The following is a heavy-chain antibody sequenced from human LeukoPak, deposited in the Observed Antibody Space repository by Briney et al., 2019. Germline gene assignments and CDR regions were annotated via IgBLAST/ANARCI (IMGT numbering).Heavy chain of an antibody. CDR1: GFTLSSYW. CDR3: ARDGSSWSNWLDP. D-gene: IGHD6-13*01. J-gene: IGHJ5*02. V-gene: IGHV3-74*01. CDR2: INSDGSST. Sequence: GGSLRLSCAASGFTLSSYWVHWVRQAPGKGLVWVSRINSDGSSTSYADSVKGRFTISRDNPKNTLYLQMNSLRAEDTAVYYCARDGSSWSNWLDPWGQGTLVTVSS.